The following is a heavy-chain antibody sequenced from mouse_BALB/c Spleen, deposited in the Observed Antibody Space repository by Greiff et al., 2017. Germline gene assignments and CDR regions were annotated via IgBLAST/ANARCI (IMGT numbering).Heavy chain of an antibody. CDR1: GFTFSSYG. Sequence: EVHLVESGGGLVQPGGSLKLSCAASGFTFSSYGMSWVRQTPDKRLELVATINSNGGSTYYPDSVKGRFTISRDNAKNTLYLQMSSLKSEDTAMYYCARGGRDSSGMDYWGQGTSVTVSS. J-gene: IGHJ4*01. CDR3: ARGGRDSSGMDY. CDR2: INSNGGST. V-gene: IGHV5-6-3*01. D-gene: IGHD3-2*01.